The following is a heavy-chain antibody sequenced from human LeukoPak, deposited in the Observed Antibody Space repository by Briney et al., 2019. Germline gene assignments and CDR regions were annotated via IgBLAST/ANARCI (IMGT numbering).Heavy chain of an antibody. CDR2: INPSGGST. V-gene: IGHV1-46*01. D-gene: IGHD1-26*01. J-gene: IGHJ4*02. CDR1: GYTFTSYY. Sequence: ASVKVSCKASGYTFTSYYMHWVRQAPGQGLEWMGIINPSGGSTSYTQKFQGRVTMTRDTSMSTVYMELSSLRSEDTAVYYCARVGGVSGSYYPFDYWGQGTLVTVSS. CDR3: ARVGGVSGSYYPFDY.